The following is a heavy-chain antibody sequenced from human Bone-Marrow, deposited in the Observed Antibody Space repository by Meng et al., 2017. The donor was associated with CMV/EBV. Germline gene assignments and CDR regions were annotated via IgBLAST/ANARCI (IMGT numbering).Heavy chain of an antibody. CDR2: IFYTGST. CDR3: VVLGAIDY. CDR1: GGSISDYY. V-gene: IGHV4-59*01. J-gene: IGHJ4*02. Sequence: GSLRLSCTVSGGSISDYYWTWIRQPPGKGLEWIGYIFYTGSTNYNPSLKSRVTISVDTSKNQFSLKLNSVTAADTAVYYCVVLGAIDYWGQGTLVTFSS. D-gene: IGHD1-26*01.